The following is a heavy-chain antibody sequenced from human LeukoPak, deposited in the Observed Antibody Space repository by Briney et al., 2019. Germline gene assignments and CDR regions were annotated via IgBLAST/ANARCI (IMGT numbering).Heavy chain of an antibody. CDR3: ARPLDCNYGGTAFDI. V-gene: IGHV4-39*01. CDR2: IDYSGSP. D-gene: IGHD4-23*01. CDR1: GGSVSNSNYC. Sequence: SETLSLTCTVSGGSVSNSNYCWGWIRQPPGKQLEWIGSIDYSGSPLYNPSLKSRVTISVDTSKSQFSLKLSSVTAADTAVYYCARPLDCNYGGTAFDIWGQGTMVTVSS. J-gene: IGHJ3*02.